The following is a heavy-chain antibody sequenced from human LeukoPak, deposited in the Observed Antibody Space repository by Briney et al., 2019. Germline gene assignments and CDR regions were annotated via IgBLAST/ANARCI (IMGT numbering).Heavy chain of an antibody. CDR2: ISSSSRSI. D-gene: IGHD5-12*01. CDR1: GFIFSRYS. V-gene: IGHV3-48*01. Sequence: HPGGSLRLSCAASGFIFSRYSMNWVRQAPGKGLEWVSYISSSSRSIYYEDSVKGRFTISRDNAKQSLYLQMNSLRAEDTAVYYCARDHHSGDEWHYYMDVWGKGTTVTVSS. J-gene: IGHJ6*03. CDR3: ARDHHSGDEWHYYMDV.